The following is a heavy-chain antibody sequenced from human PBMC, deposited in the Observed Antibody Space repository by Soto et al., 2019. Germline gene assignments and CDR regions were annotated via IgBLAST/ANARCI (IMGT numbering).Heavy chain of an antibody. J-gene: IGHJ4*02. CDR2: ISSRSSTI. Sequence: GGSLRLSCAASGFTFSDYYMSWIRQAPGKGLEWVSYISSRSSTIFYADSVRGRFTISRDNVKNSLYLQMNSLRAEDTAVYYCASGTNGAFFVYWGQGILVTVSS. CDR3: ASGTNGAFFVY. V-gene: IGHV3-11*01. D-gene: IGHD2-8*01. CDR1: GFTFSDYY.